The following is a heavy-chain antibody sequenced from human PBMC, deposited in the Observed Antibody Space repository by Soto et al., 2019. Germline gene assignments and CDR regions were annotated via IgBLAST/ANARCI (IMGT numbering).Heavy chain of an antibody. CDR2: ISYDGSNK. CDR1: GFTFSSYG. V-gene: IGHV3-30*18. CDR3: AKDAHPRRNYYDSSSKYDY. D-gene: IGHD3-22*01. J-gene: IGHJ4*02. Sequence: PGGSLRLSCAASGFTFSSYGMHWVRQAPGKGLEWVAVISYDGSNKYYADSVKGRFTISRDNSKNTLYLQMNSLRAEDTAVYYCAKDAHPRRNYYDSSSKYDYWGQGTLVTVSS.